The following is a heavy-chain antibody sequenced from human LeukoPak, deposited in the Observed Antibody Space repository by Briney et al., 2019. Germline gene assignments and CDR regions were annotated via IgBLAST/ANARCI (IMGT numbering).Heavy chain of an antibody. J-gene: IGHJ4*02. CDR3: ARADNSGSIDY. D-gene: IGHD6-19*01. CDR1: GGSISSSNW. Sequence: SGTLSLTCAVSGGSISSSNWWSWVRQPPGKGLEWIGEIYHSGSTNYNPSLKSRVTISVDTSKNQFSLKLSSVTAADTAVYYCARADNSGSIDYWGQGTLVTVSS. V-gene: IGHV4-4*02. CDR2: IYHSGST.